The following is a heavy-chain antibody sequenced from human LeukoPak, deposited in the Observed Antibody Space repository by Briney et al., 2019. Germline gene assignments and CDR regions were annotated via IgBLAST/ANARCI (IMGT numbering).Heavy chain of an antibody. CDR1: GGTFSSYA. J-gene: IGHJ4*02. Sequence: SVKVSCKASGGTFSSYAISWVRQAPGQGLEWMGGIIPIFGTANYAQKFQGRVTITADESTSIAYMELSSLRSEDTAVYYCARDDCSSTSCYYYWGQGTLVTVSS. CDR2: IIPIFGTA. V-gene: IGHV1-69*13. D-gene: IGHD2-2*01. CDR3: ARDDCSSTSCYYY.